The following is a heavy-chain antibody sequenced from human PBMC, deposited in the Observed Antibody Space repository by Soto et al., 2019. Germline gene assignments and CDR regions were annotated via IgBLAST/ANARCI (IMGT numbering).Heavy chain of an antibody. CDR2: IWYDGSNK. D-gene: IGHD4-4*01. J-gene: IGHJ4*02. V-gene: IGHV3-33*01. CDR3: ARDRSPVSTAVYNFDY. Sequence: SGGSLRLSCAASGFTFSSYGMHWVRQAPGKGLEWVAVIWYDGSNKYYADSVKGRFTISRDNSKNTLYLQMNSLRAEDTAVYYCARDRSPVSTAVYNFDYWGQGTPVTVSS. CDR1: GFTFSSYG.